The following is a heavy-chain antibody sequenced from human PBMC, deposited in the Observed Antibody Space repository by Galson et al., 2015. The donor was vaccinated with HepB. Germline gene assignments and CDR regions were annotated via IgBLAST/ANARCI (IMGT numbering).Heavy chain of an antibody. CDR1: GYTFTSNG. J-gene: IGHJ4*02. V-gene: IGHV1-18*01. CDR2: ISANSGNT. D-gene: IGHD1-7*01. CDR3: ARDKNYRFDY. Sequence: SVKVSCKAYGYTFTSNGISWVRQAPGQGPEWMGWISANSGNTIYAQKYQGRLTLATDTSMNTAYMELRSLRSDDTAVYYCARDKNYRFDYWGQGTLVTVSS.